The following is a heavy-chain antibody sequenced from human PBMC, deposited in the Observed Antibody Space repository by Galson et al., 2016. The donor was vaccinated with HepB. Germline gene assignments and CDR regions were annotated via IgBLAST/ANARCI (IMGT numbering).Heavy chain of an antibody. CDR1: GVFISSSRYY. D-gene: IGHD3-3*01. Sequence: SETLSLTCTVSGVFISSSRYYWAWIRQPPGKGLEWIGSIYYSGSTYYNPSLKSRVTISIDTSKNQFSLKLRSVTAADTAVYYCARPYDFWSGHSWFDPWGQGTRVTVSS. CDR3: ARPYDFWSGHSWFDP. CDR2: IYYSGST. V-gene: IGHV4-39*01. J-gene: IGHJ5*02.